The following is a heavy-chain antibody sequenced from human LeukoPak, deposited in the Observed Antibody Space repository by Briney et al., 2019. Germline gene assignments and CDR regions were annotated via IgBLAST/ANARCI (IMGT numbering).Heavy chain of an antibody. Sequence: SETLSLTCTVSGGSISSDYWSWIRQPAGKGLEWIGRIYTTGSTNYSPSLKSRVTMSVDTSKNQFSLKLSSVTAADTAVYYCARDVKSRRRQWFGELSVYYYYYMDVLGKGTTVTISS. J-gene: IGHJ6*03. V-gene: IGHV4-4*07. CDR1: GGSISSDY. CDR3: ARDVKSRRRQWFGELSVYYYYYMDV. CDR2: IYTTGST. D-gene: IGHD3-10*01.